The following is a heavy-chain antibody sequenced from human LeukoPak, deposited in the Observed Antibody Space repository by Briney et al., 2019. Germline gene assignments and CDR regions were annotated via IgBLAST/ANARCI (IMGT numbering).Heavy chain of an antibody. J-gene: IGHJ6*02. V-gene: IGHV1-46*01. CDR1: GYTFTSYY. Sequence: ASVKVSCKASGYTFTSYYMHWVRQAPGQGLEWMGMINPSGGSTSYAQKFQGRVTMTRDTSTSTVYMELSSLRSEDTAVYYCARDLGQYYYGMDVWGQGTTVTVSS. CDR2: INPSGGST. CDR3: ARDLGQYYYGMDV. D-gene: IGHD3-16*01.